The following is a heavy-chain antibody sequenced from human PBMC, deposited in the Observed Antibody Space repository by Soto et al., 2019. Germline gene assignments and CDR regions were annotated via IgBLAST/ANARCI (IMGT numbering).Heavy chain of an antibody. D-gene: IGHD5-18*01. CDR1: EYTFTNYA. CDR3: ARDQAMAQFDY. Sequence: GASVKVSCKASEYTFTNYALHWVRQAPGQRLEWMGWINAGNGNTKYAQNLQGRVTMTTDTSTSTAYMELRSLRSDDTAVYYCARDQAMAQFDYWGQGTLVTVSS. CDR2: INAGNGNT. V-gene: IGHV1-3*01. J-gene: IGHJ4*02.